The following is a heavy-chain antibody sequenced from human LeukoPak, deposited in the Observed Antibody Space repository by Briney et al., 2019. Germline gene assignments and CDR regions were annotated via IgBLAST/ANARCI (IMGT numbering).Heavy chain of an antibody. D-gene: IGHD3-3*01. Sequence: ASVKVSCKASGYTFTSYGISWVRQAPGQGLEWMGLISAYNGNTNYAQKLQGRVTMTADTSTSTAYMELRSLRSDDTAVYYCARRIYDFWSGYYYYYYYMDVWGKGTTVTVSS. CDR3: ARRIYDFWSGYYYYYYYMDV. CDR1: GYTFTSYG. V-gene: IGHV1-18*01. J-gene: IGHJ6*03. CDR2: ISAYNGNT.